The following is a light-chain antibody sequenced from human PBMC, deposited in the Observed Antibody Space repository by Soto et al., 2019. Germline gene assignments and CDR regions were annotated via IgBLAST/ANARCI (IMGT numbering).Light chain of an antibody. J-gene: IGKJ1*01. Sequence: DIQMTQSPSTLSASVGDRVPITCRASQSIFKFLNWYQQKPGKAPNLLISPASSLQSGVPPRFSGSGAGTDVALTISSPQPEDFATYFCQQSFTSPRTFGQGTKWIS. CDR2: PAS. CDR1: QSIFKF. V-gene: IGKV1-39*01. CDR3: QQSFTSPRT.